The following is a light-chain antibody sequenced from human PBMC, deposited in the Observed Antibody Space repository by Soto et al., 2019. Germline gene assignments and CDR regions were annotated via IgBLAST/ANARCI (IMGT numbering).Light chain of an antibody. CDR2: GAT. CDR1: QSVSIL. CDR3: QQYNNWPRT. J-gene: IGKJ1*01. V-gene: IGKV3-15*01. Sequence: DIVMTQSSATLSVYTGERATLSCRAGQSVSILLAWYQQKPGQAPRLLIHGATTRATGIPARFSGSGSGTEFTLTISSLQSEDFAVYYCQQYNNWPRTFGQGTKVDI.